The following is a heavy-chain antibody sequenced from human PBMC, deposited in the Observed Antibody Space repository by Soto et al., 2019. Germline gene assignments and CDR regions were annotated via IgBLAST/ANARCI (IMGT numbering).Heavy chain of an antibody. CDR1: GYTFTSYY. V-gene: IGHV1-46*03. CDR2: INPSGGST. D-gene: IGHD3-22*01. CDR3: ARETGYYDSSGDRDLAFDY. J-gene: IGHJ4*02. Sequence: GASVKVSCKASGYTFTSYYMHWVRQAPGQGLEWMGIINPSGGSTSYAQKFQGRVTMTRDTSTSTVYMELSSLRSEDTAVYYCARETGYYDSSGDRDLAFDYWGQGTLVTVSS.